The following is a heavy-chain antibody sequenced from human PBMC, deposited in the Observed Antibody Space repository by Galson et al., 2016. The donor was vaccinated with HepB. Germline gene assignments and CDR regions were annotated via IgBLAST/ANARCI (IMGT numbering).Heavy chain of an antibody. CDR3: ARGTGTGGYFDY. D-gene: IGHD3/OR15-3a*01. CDR2: INPSGGRT. V-gene: IGHV1-46*01. Sequence: SCKASGYTFTSYYMHWVRQAPGQGLEWMGIINPSGGRTSYAQKFQGRVTVTRDTSTSTVYMELSSLRSEDTAVYYCARGTGTGGYFDYWGQGTLVTVSS. J-gene: IGHJ4*02. CDR1: GYTFTSYY.